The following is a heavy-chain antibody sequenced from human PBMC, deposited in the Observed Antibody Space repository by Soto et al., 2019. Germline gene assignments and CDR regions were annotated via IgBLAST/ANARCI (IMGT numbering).Heavy chain of an antibody. CDR2: IYHSGST. CDR3: ARPITIFGVAYDAFDI. Sequence: LSLTCAVSGYSISSGYYWGWIRQPPGKGLEWIGSIYHSGSTYYNPSLKSRVTTSVDTSKNQFSLKLSSVTAADTAVYYCARPITIFGVAYDAFDIWGQGTMVTVSS. J-gene: IGHJ3*02. CDR1: GYSISSGYY. D-gene: IGHD3-3*01. V-gene: IGHV4-38-2*01.